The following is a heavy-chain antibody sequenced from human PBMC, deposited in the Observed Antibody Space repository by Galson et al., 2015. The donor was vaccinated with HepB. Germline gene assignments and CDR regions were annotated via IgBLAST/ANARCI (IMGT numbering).Heavy chain of an antibody. CDR1: GFTFSSYW. V-gene: IGHV3-7*03. CDR2: IKQDGSEK. J-gene: IGHJ3*02. CDR3: AREAGQWLVIVGATTRAFDI. Sequence: SLRLSCAASGFTFSSYWMSWVRQAPGKGLEWVANIKQDGSEKYYVDSVKGRFTISRDNAKNSLYLQMNSLRAEDTAVYYCAREAGQWLVIVGATTRAFDIWGQGTMVTVSS. D-gene: IGHD1-26*01.